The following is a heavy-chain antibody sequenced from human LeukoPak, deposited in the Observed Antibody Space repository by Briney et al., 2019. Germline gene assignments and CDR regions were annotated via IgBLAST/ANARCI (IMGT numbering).Heavy chain of an antibody. CDR1: GYTFTSYG. D-gene: IGHD4-17*01. CDR2: ISAYNGNT. V-gene: IGHV1-18*01. Sequence: GASVKVSCKASGYTFTSYGISWVRQAPGQGLEWMGWISAYNGNTNYAQKLQGRVTMTTDTSTSTAYMELRSLRSDDTAVYYCARGDDYDDYGYYFDYWGQGTLVTVSS. CDR3: ARGDDYDDYGYYFDY. J-gene: IGHJ4*02.